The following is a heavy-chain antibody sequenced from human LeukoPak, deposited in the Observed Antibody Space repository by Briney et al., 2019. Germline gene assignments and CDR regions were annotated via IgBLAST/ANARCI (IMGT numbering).Heavy chain of an antibody. CDR2: TKPDGSEK. CDR1: GFTFANYA. J-gene: IGHJ4*02. Sequence: GGSLRLSCAASGFTFANYAMSWVRQAPGKGPEWVANTKPDGSEKHYVDSVKGRFTISRDNAKNSLYLQMNSLRADDTAVYFCARDAVWSGEFFDSWGQGTLVTVSS. D-gene: IGHD3-10*01. CDR3: ARDAVWSGEFFDS. V-gene: IGHV3-7*05.